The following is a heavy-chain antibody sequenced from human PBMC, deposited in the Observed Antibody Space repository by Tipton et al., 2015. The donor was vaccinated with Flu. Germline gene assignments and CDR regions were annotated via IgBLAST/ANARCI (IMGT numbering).Heavy chain of an antibody. CDR1: GFTFNDYW. D-gene: IGHD3-9*01. V-gene: IGHV3-74*03. CDR3: ARGESTGYFGDALDI. J-gene: IGHJ3*02. Sequence: AVSGFTFNDYWMHWVRQAPGKGLVWVSRIKNDGSSTTYADFVTGRFTVSRDNAKNTLYLQMSSLRVDDTAACYCARGESTGYFGDALDIWGQGTMVTVSS. CDR2: IKNDGSST.